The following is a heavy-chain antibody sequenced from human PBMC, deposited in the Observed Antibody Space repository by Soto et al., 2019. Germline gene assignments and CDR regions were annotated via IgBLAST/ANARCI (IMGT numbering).Heavy chain of an antibody. CDR2: IKQDGSEK. V-gene: IGHV3-7*01. Sequence: GGSLRLSCAASGFTFSSYWMSWVRQAPGKGLEWVANIKQDGSEKYYVDSVKGRFTISRDNAKNSLYLQMNSLRAEDTAVYYCAREPYYYDSSGYYGYFDYWGQGTLVTVSS. D-gene: IGHD3-22*01. J-gene: IGHJ4*02. CDR1: GFTFSSYW. CDR3: AREPYYYDSSGYYGYFDY.